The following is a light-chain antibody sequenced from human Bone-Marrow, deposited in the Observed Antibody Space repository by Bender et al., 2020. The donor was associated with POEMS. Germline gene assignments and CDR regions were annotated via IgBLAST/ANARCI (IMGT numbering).Light chain of an antibody. V-gene: IGLV2-23*01. Sequence: QSALTQPASVSGSPGQSITISCTGTSSDFGSHNLVSWYQHHPGKAPKLNIYEGIKRPSGVSNRFSASKSGNTASLTISGLQAEDEADYYCCSYAGYVFGPGTKVTVL. J-gene: IGLJ1*01. CDR2: EGI. CDR1: SSDFGSHNL. CDR3: CSYAGYV.